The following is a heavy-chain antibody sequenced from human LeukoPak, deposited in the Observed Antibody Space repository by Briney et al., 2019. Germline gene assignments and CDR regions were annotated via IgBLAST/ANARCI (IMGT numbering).Heavy chain of an antibody. J-gene: IGHJ6*03. Sequence: ASVKVSCKASGYTFTSYGISWVRQAPGQGLEWMGWISAYNGNTNYAQKLQGRVTMTTDTSTSTAYMELRSLRSDDTAVYYCARDDWSYYYYYYMDVWGKGTTVTVSS. CDR2: ISAYNGNT. CDR3: ARDDWSYYYYYYMDV. V-gene: IGHV1-18*01. D-gene: IGHD2-21*01. CDR1: GYTFTSYG.